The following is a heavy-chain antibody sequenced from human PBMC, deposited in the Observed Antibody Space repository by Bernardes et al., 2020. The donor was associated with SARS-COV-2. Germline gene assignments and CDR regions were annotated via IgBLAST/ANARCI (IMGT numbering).Heavy chain of an antibody. V-gene: IGHV4-39*01. D-gene: IGHD3-9*01. CDR3: ARTPSYYYISH. CDR2: IYYSGST. Sequence: SETLSLICSVSGASISSSSYYWGWIRQPPGKGLEWIGNIYYSGSTDYNPSLKSRVTISVDTSKNQFSLKLSSVTAADTAVYYCARTPSYYYISHWGQGTLVTVSS. J-gene: IGHJ4*02. CDR1: GASISSSSYY.